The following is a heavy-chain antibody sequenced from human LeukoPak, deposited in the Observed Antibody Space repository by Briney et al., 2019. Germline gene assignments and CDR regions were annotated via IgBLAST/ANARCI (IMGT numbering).Heavy chain of an antibody. CDR2: INPNGGAT. CDR1: GYTFIKYY. CDR3: ARGSGGNAFDF. Sequence: ASVKVSCKPSGYTFIKYYMHWVRQAPGQGLEWMGWINPNGGATNYAQKFRGRVTVTRDTSITTVYMDLTGLKSDDTAVYFCARGSGGNAFDFWGQGTMVTVSS. J-gene: IGHJ3*01. D-gene: IGHD3-16*01. V-gene: IGHV1-2*02.